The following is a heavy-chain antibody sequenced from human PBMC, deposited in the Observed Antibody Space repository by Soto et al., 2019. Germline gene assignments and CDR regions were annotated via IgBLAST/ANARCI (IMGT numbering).Heavy chain of an antibody. Sequence: ASVKVSCKASGYTFTSYAMHWVRQAPGQRLEWMGWINAGNGNTKYSQKFQGRVTITRDTSASTAYMELSSLRSEDTAVYYCARDPISSNGIVHNWCDPWGQGTLVTVSS. D-gene: IGHD1-26*01. CDR3: ARDPISSNGIVHNWCDP. CDR1: GYTFTSYA. V-gene: IGHV1-3*01. CDR2: INAGNGNT. J-gene: IGHJ5*02.